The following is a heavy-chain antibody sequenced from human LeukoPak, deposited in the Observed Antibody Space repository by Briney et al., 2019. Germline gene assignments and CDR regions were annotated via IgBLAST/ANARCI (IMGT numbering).Heavy chain of an antibody. J-gene: IGHJ4*01. Sequence: SETLSLTCDVSGVSISSGSYYWSWIRQPAGKGLEWIGRIHTSGSTNYNPSLTSRVTISIDTSKNHLSLKLSSVTAADTAVYYCARGESYGQIWGQGTLVTVSS. V-gene: IGHV4-61*02. CDR3: ARGESYGQI. D-gene: IGHD5-18*01. CDR2: IHTSGST. CDR1: GVSISSGSYY.